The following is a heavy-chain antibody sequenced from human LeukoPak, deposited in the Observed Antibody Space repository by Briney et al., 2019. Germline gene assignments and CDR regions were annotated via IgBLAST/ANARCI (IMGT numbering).Heavy chain of an antibody. D-gene: IGHD3-16*02. V-gene: IGHV1-69*06. CDR3: ASYDYVWGSYRFDY. J-gene: IGHJ4*02. CDR1: GGTFSSYA. Sequence: GASVKVSCKASGGTFSSYAISWVRQAPGQGLEWMGGIIPIFGTANYAQKFRGRVTITADKSTSTAYMELSSLRSEDTAVYYCASYDYVWGSYRFDYWGQGTLVTVSS. CDR2: IIPIFGTA.